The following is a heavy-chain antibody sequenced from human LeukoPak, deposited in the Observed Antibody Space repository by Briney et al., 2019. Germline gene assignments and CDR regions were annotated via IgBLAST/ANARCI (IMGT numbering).Heavy chain of an antibody. V-gene: IGHV3-11*01. CDR1: GFTLSDYY. Sequence: GGSLRLSCAASGFTLSDYYMSWIRQAPGKGLEWASYISSSGSTIYYADSVKGRFTISRDNAKNSLYLQMNSLRAEDTAVYYCARAQLRYFDWLLPTISWFDPWGQGTLVTVSS. CDR3: ARAQLRYFDWLLPTISWFDP. D-gene: IGHD3-9*01. CDR2: ISSSGSTI. J-gene: IGHJ5*02.